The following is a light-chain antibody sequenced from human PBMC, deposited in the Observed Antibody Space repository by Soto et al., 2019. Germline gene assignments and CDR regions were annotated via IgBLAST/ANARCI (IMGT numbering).Light chain of an antibody. CDR3: QKYNTDPQT. CDR1: QGILDY. J-gene: IGKJ1*01. V-gene: IGKV1-27*01. CDR2: AAS. Sequence: DIQMTQSPSSLSASVGDRISITCRASQGILDYVAWYQQKPGKAPKLLIYAASTLHSGVPSRFSGSGAGTDFTLTISSLQPEDVATYYCQKYNTDPQTFGPGTRGEIK.